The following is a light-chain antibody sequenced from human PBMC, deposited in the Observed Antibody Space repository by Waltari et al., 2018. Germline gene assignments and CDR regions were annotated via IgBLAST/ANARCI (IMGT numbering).Light chain of an antibody. Sequence: QAALTQPPSVSGSPGQSVTISCTGTSSDIGAYNYVSWYQQHPDKAPKLMIYDVNKRPSGVSDRFSGSKSGNTASLTISGLQAEDEADYYCSSYAGSNTGLFGGGTRLTVL. V-gene: IGLV2-11*01. CDR1: SSDIGAYNY. J-gene: IGLJ2*01. CDR3: SSYAGSNTGL. CDR2: DVN.